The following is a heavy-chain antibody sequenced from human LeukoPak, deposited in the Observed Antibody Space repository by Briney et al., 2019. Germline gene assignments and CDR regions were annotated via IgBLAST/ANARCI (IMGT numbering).Heavy chain of an antibody. Sequence: SETLSLTCAVSGGSISSTNWWNWVRQPPGKGLEWIGEIYHSGSTNYNPSLKSRVTISVDTSKNQFSLKLSSVTAADTAVYYCATRVSVGGDLDYWGQGTLVTVSS. CDR1: GGSISSTNW. V-gene: IGHV4-4*02. CDR2: IYHSGST. J-gene: IGHJ4*02. CDR3: ATRVSVGGDLDY. D-gene: IGHD4-17*01.